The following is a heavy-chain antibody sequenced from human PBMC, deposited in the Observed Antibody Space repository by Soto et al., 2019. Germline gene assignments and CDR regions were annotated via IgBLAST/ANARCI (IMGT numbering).Heavy chain of an antibody. J-gene: IGHJ6*02. V-gene: IGHV3-9*01. CDR2: ISWNSDTI. Sequence: EVQLVESGGGLVQPGRSLTLSCAASGFTFDDYAMHWVRQAPGKGLEWVSGISWNSDTIGYADSVRGRFTISRDNAKNSLYQQMNSLGAEDTALYDCAKDKGPRNCSTRNCFWVALGMDVWGQGTTVTVSS. CDR3: AKDKGPRNCSTRNCFWVALGMDV. D-gene: IGHD2-2*01. CDR1: GFTFDDYA.